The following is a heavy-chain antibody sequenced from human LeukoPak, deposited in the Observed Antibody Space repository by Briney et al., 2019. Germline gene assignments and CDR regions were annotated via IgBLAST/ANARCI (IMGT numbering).Heavy chain of an antibody. V-gene: IGHV3-23*01. J-gene: IGHJ4*02. D-gene: IGHD1-26*01. CDR3: AKVVGPTPYFFDY. CDR1: GFTFSSYA. CDR2: ISTSGGST. Sequence: GGSLRLSCAASGFTFSSYAMSWVRQAPGKGLECVSDISTSGGSTYYADSVKGRFTISRDNSKNTLYLQMNSLRAEDTAVYYCAKVVGPTPYFFDYWGQGTLVTVSS.